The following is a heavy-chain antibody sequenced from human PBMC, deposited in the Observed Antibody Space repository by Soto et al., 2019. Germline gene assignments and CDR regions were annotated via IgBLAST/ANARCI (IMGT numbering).Heavy chain of an antibody. CDR2: ISISSSYI. V-gene: IGHV3-21*01. D-gene: IGHD3-3*01. Sequence: EVQLVESGGGLVKPGGSLRLSCAASGFTFSSYSMNWVRQAPGKGLEWVSSISISSSYIYYADSVKGRFTISRDNAKNSLYLQMNSLRAEDTAVYYCARDPLNYDFWSGYYTGAGYFDYWGQGTLVTVSS. CDR3: ARDPLNYDFWSGYYTGAGYFDY. CDR1: GFTFSSYS. J-gene: IGHJ4*02.